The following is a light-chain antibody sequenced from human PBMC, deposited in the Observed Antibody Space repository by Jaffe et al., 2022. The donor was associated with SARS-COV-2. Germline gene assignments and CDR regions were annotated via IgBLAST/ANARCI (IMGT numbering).Light chain of an antibody. V-gene: IGKV3-11*01. CDR3: QQRANSPPWT. Sequence: ETVLTQSPATLSLSPGERATLSCRASRNLNHYLAWYQQKPGQPPRLLIYDVSHRATGIPARFSGSGSGTDFTLTISSLEPEDFAVYYCQQRANSPPWTFGQGTKVEI. J-gene: IGKJ1*01. CDR1: RNLNHY. CDR2: DVS.